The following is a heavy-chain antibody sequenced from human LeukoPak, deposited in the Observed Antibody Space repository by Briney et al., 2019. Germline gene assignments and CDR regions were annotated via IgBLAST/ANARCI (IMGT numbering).Heavy chain of an antibody. Sequence: GGSLRLSCAASGFTFSSYSMNWVRQAPGKGLEWVSSISSSSSYIYYADSVKGRFTISRDNAKNSLYLQMNSLRAEDTAVYYCASGSDPYYDFWSGSPYYFDYWGQGTLVTVSS. J-gene: IGHJ4*02. CDR2: ISSSSSYI. CDR1: GFTFSSYS. D-gene: IGHD3-3*01. CDR3: ASGSDPYYDFWSGSPYYFDY. V-gene: IGHV3-21*01.